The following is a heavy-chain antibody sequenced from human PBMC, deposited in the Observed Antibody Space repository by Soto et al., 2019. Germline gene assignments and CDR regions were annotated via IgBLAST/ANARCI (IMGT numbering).Heavy chain of an antibody. CDR2: ISYDGSNK. CDR3: ARAHGYDSSGSFDY. Sequence: GGSLRLSCAASGFTFSSYAMHWVRQAPGKGLEWVAVISYDGSNKYYADSVKGRFTISRDNSKNTLYLQMNSLRAEDTAVYYCARAHGYDSSGSFDYWGQGTLVTV. J-gene: IGHJ4*02. V-gene: IGHV3-30-3*01. D-gene: IGHD3-22*01. CDR1: GFTFSSYA.